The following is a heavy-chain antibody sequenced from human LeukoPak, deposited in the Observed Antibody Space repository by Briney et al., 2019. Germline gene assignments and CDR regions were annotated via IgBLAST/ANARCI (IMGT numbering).Heavy chain of an antibody. CDR2: ISGSGGST. CDR3: AARFMVRGVIVFDY. D-gene: IGHD3-10*01. CDR1: GFTFSSYA. J-gene: IGHJ4*02. Sequence: GGSLRLSCAASGFTFSSYAMSWVRQAPGKGLEWVSAISGSGGSTYYADSVKGRFTISRDNYKNTLYMQMNRLRAEDTAVYYCAARFMVRGVIVFDYWGQGTLVTVSS. V-gene: IGHV3-23*01.